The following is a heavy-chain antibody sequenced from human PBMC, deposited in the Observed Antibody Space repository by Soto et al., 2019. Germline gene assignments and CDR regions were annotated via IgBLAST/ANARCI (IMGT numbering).Heavy chain of an antibody. CDR1: GYTFTSYY. CDR2: INPSGGST. D-gene: IGHD3-3*01. CDR3: ARVGHYDFWSGYYPAYFDY. J-gene: IGHJ4*02. V-gene: IGHV1-46*01. Sequence: RASVKVSCKASGYTFTSYYMHWVREAPGQGLEWMGIINPSGGSTSYAQKFQGRVTMTRDTSTSTVYMELSSLRSEDTAVYYCARVGHYDFWSGYYPAYFDYWGQGTLVTVSS.